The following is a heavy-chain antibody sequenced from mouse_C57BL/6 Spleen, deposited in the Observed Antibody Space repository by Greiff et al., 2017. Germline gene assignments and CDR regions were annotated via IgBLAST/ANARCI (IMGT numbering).Heavy chain of an antibody. Sequence: VMLVESGPGLVQPSQSLSITCTVSGFSLTSYGVHWVRQSPGKGLEWLGVIWSGGSTDYHAAFISRLSISKDNSKSQVFFKMNSLQADDTAIYFCARDSNLYYFDYWGQGTTLTVSS. CDR1: GFSLTSYG. D-gene: IGHD6-1*01. J-gene: IGHJ2*01. CDR2: IWSGGST. CDR3: ARDSNLYYFDY. V-gene: IGHV2-2*01.